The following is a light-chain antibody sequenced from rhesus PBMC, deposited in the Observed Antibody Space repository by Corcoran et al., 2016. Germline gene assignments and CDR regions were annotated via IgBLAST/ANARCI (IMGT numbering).Light chain of an antibody. CDR1: QGISNW. J-gene: IGKJ4*01. Sequence: DIQMTQSPSSLSASVGDRVTITCRASQGISNWLAWYQQKPGKAPKLLIYRESNLETWVPSKFSGSGSGKDFNLTISSLQPEDIATYYCQQHDNSPLTFGGGTKVEIK. CDR2: RES. V-gene: IGKV1-69*01. CDR3: QQHDNSPLT.